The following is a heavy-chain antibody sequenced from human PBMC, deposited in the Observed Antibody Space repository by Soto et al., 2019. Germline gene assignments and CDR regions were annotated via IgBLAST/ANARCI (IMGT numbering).Heavy chain of an antibody. CDR3: ARDRFGYSSGWYVSYFDY. J-gene: IGHJ4*02. Sequence: PGGSLRLSCAASGFTFSDYYMSWIRQAPGKGLEWVSYISSSSSYTNYADSVKGRFTISRDNAKNSLYLQMNSLRAEDTAVYYCARDRFGYSSGWYVSYFDYWGQGTLVTVSS. CDR2: ISSSSSYT. V-gene: IGHV3-11*06. CDR1: GFTFSDYY. D-gene: IGHD6-19*01.